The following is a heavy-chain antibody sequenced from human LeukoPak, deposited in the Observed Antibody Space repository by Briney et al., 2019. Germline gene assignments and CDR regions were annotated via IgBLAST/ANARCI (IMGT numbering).Heavy chain of an antibody. CDR3: ARTIFDGTGWWFDP. D-gene: IGHD3-3*01. V-gene: IGHV4-59*01. CDR2: IYYSGST. J-gene: IGHJ5*02. CDR1: GGSISSYY. Sequence: PSETLSLTCTVSGGSISSYYWSWIRQPPGKGLEWIGYIYYSGSTNYNPSLKSRVTISVDTSKNQFSLKLSSVTAADTAVYYCARTIFDGTGWWFDPWGQGTLVTVSS.